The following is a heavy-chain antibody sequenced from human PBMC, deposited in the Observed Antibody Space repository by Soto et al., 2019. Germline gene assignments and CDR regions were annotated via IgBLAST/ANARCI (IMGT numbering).Heavy chain of an antibody. Sequence: QITLNESGPTQVNPRQTLTLTCTFSGFSLTTSGVGVGWIRQSPGKAPEWLALIYWDDDKRYSPSLKSRLTITKDTSKIQGVLTMAELDPADTATYDCAHRVLRTVFGLVTTTAIYFDFWGQGTPVAVSS. V-gene: IGHV2-5*02. J-gene: IGHJ4*02. CDR3: AHRVLRTVFGLVTTTAIYFDF. D-gene: IGHD3-3*01. CDR2: IYWDDDK. CDR1: GFSLTTSGVG.